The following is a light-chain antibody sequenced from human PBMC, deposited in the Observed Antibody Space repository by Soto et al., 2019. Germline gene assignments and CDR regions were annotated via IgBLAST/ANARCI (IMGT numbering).Light chain of an antibody. J-gene: IGKJ5*01. V-gene: IGKV3-11*01. CDR3: LQHDSFPPT. Sequence: VLTQSPATLSLCPGERGTLSCRASQSVGTMLVWYQQKPGQAPRLLIYDASTRATGTPARFSGSGSGTDFTLTISSLEPEDFATYYCLQHDSFPPTFGQGTRLEIK. CDR2: DAS. CDR1: QSVGTM.